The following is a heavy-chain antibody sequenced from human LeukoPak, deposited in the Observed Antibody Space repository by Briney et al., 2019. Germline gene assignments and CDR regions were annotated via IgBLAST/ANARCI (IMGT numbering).Heavy chain of an antibody. D-gene: IGHD5-18*01. Sequence: SETLSLTCTVSGGSVSSYYWSWIRQPPGKGLEWIGYIYYSGSTNYNPSLKSRVTISVDTSKNQFSLKLSSVTAADTAVYYCARGGGYSYGYYFDYWGQGTLVTVSS. CDR2: IYYSGST. CDR3: ARGGGYSYGYYFDY. J-gene: IGHJ4*02. CDR1: GGSVSSYY. V-gene: IGHV4-59*02.